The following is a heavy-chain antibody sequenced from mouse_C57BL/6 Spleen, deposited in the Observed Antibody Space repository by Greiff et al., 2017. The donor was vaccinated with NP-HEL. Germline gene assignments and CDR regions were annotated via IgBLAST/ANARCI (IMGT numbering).Heavy chain of an antibody. J-gene: IGHJ1*03. V-gene: IGHV1-82*01. D-gene: IGHD2-5*01. CDR3: EGYSNYDWYFDV. Sequence: QVQLKESGPELVKPGASVKISCKASGYAFSSSWMNWVKQRPGKGLEWIGRIYPGDGDTNYNGKFKGKATLTADKSSSTAYMQLSSLTSEDSAVYFCEGYSNYDWYFDVWGTGTTVTVSS. CDR2: IYPGDGDT. CDR1: GYAFSSSW.